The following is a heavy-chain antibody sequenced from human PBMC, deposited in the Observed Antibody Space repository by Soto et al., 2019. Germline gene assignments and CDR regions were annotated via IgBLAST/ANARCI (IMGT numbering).Heavy chain of an antibody. D-gene: IGHD4-17*01. CDR2: IYYSGST. J-gene: IGHJ4*02. CDR3: ARRGDYVFHFDY. CDR1: GGSISSSSYY. V-gene: IGHV4-39*01. Sequence: ETLSLTCTVSGGSISSSSYYWGWIRQPPGKGLEWIGSIYYSGSTYYNPSLKSRVTISVDTSKNQFSLKLSSVTAADTAVYYCARRGDYVFHFDYWGQGTLVTVSS.